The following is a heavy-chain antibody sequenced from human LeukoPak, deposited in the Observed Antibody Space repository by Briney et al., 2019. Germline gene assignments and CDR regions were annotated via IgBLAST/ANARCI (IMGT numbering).Heavy chain of an antibody. CDR3: ARDNEVAARSFDY. J-gene: IGHJ4*02. CDR1: GGSISSGDYY. D-gene: IGHD6-6*01. Sequence: SETLSLTCTVSGGSISSGDYYWSWVRQPAGKGLEWIGRIYTSGSNNYNPSLKSRVTMSVDTSKNQFSLKLSSVTAADTAMYYCARDNEVAARSFDYWGQGTLVTVSS. CDR2: IYTSGSN. V-gene: IGHV4-61*02.